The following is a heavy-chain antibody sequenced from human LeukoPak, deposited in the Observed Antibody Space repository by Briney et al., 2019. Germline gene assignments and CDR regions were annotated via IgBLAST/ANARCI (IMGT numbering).Heavy chain of an antibody. V-gene: IGHV4-38-2*01. CDR2: IYHSGNT. D-gene: IGHD3-3*01. CDR3: ARSHSRYYDFWSGTKGNWFDP. CDR1: GYSISSGYY. Sequence: PSETLSLTCAVSGYSISSGYYWGWIRPPPGKGLEGIGNIYHSGNTYHNPSFKSRVTISVDTSKTQFSLKLSSVTAADTAVYYCARSHSRYYDFWSGTKGNWFDPWGQGTLVTVSS. J-gene: IGHJ5*02.